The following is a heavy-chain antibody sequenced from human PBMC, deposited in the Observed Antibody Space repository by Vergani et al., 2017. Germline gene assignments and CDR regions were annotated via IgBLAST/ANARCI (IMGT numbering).Heavy chain of an antibody. Sequence: EVQLVESGGGLVQPGGSLRLSCAASGFTFSSYWMSWVRQAPGKGLEWVANINQDGSEKYYVDSVKGRFTISRDNAKNSLYLQMNSLRAEDTAVYYCARSQWYYDILTGYYRGGYFDYWGQGTLVTVSS. J-gene: IGHJ4*02. CDR3: ARSQWYYDILTGYYRGGYFDY. V-gene: IGHV3-7*01. CDR1: GFTFSSYW. CDR2: INQDGSEK. D-gene: IGHD3-9*01.